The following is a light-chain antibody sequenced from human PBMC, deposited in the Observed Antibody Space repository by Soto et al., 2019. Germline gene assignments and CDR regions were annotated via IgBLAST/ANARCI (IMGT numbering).Light chain of an antibody. CDR1: SSDIGGYNF. CDR2: DVT. J-gene: IGLJ2*01. Sequence: QLVLTQPASVSGSPGQSITISCTGTSSDIGGYNFVSWYQQHPGKAPKLMFYDVTNRPSGVSNRFSGSKSGNTASLTISGLQAEDEAVYYCSSYTSTNTVVFGGGTKLTVL. CDR3: SSYTSTNTVV. V-gene: IGLV2-14*03.